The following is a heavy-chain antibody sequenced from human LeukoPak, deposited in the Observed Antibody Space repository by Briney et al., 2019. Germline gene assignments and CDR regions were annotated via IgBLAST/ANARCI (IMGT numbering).Heavy chain of an antibody. V-gene: IGHV3-23*01. CDR2: ISGSGGST. J-gene: IGHJ4*02. Sequence: GGSLRLSCAASGFTFSSFGMSWVRQAPGKGLDWVSAISGSGGSTYHADSVKGRFTISRDNSKNTLYLQMNSLRAEDTAVYYCARGYSSSWYQFTPYYFDYWGQGTLVTVSS. D-gene: IGHD6-13*01. CDR1: GFTFSSFG. CDR3: ARGYSSSWYQFTPYYFDY.